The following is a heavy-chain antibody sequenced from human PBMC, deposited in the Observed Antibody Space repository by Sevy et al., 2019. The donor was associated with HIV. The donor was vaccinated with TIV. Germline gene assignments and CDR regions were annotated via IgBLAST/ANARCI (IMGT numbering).Heavy chain of an antibody. D-gene: IGHD3-3*01. CDR1: GFTFSDYY. Sequence: GGSLRLSCAASGFTFSDYYMSWIRQAPGKGLEWVSYISSSGSTIYYEDSVKGRFTISRDNAKNSLYLQMKSLRAEDTAVYYCAGDFWSGYSTGYNWFDPWGQGTLVTVSS. CDR2: ISSSGSTI. CDR3: AGDFWSGYSTGYNWFDP. J-gene: IGHJ5*02. V-gene: IGHV3-11*01.